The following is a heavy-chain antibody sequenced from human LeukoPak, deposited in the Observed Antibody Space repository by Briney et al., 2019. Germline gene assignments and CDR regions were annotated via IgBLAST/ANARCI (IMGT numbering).Heavy chain of an antibody. V-gene: IGHV3-7*01. J-gene: IGHJ1*01. CDR1: GFTFSSYW. D-gene: IGHD3-9*01. Sequence: PGGSLRLSCAASGFTFSSYWMSWVRQAPGKGLEWVANIKQDGSEKYYVDSVKGRFTISRDNAKNSLYLQMNTLRAEDTAVYYCARDSSLLRYFDWSTPAEYFQHWGQGTLVTVSS. CDR2: IKQDGSEK. CDR3: ARDSSLLRYFDWSTPAEYFQH.